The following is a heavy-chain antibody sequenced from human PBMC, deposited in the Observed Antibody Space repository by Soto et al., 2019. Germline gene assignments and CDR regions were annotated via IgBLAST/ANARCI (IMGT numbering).Heavy chain of an antibody. CDR1: GFTFSSYW. D-gene: IGHD3-16*02. Sequence: PGGSLRLSCAASGFTFSSYWMHWVRQAPGKGLVWVSRINSDGSSTSYADSVKGRFTISRDNAKNTLYLQMNSLRAEDTAVYYCAREGRLGELSLYSPLTWDYWGQGTLVTVSS. V-gene: IGHV3-74*01. CDR2: INSDGSST. CDR3: AREGRLGELSLYSPLTWDY. J-gene: IGHJ4*02.